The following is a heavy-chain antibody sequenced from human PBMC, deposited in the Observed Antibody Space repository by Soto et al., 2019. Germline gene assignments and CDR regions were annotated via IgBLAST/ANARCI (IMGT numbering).Heavy chain of an antibody. CDR2: IIPILGIA. Sequence: QVQLVQSGAEVKKPGSSVKVSCKASGGTFSSYTISWVRQAPGQGLEWMGRIIPILGIANYAQKFQGRVTITADKSTSTAYMELSSLRSEDTAVYYCARVRGDGGNSYWGQGTLVTVSS. CDR3: ARVRGDGGNSY. CDR1: GGTFSSYT. V-gene: IGHV1-69*02. J-gene: IGHJ4*02. D-gene: IGHD2-21*02.